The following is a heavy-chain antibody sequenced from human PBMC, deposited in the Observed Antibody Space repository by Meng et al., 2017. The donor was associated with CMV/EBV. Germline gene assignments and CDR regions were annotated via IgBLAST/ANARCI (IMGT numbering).Heavy chain of an antibody. Sequence: GSLRLSCTVSGYSISSGYYWGWIRQPPGKGLEWIGSIYHSGSTYYNQSLKSRVTISADTSKNQFSLKLSSVTAADTAVYYCARDGGAWGELYYYGMDVWGQGTTVTVSS. CDR2: IYHSGST. V-gene: IGHV4-38-2*02. J-gene: IGHJ6*02. CDR3: ARDGGAWGELYYYGMDV. D-gene: IGHD2-15*01. CDR1: GYSISSGYY.